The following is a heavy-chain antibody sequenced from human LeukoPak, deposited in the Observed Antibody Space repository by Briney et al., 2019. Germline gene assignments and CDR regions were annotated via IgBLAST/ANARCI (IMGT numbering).Heavy chain of an antibody. V-gene: IGHV4-61*02. CDR2: VYTSGST. CDR3: AREILRSHFDY. Sequence: SETLSLTCTVSGGSISSGSYCWGWIRQPAGKELEWIGRVYTSGSTNYRTSLKSRITISIDTSKNQFSLKVNSVTAADTAVYYCAREILRSHFDYWGQGALVTVSS. D-gene: IGHD2-15*01. J-gene: IGHJ4*02. CDR1: GGSISSGSYC.